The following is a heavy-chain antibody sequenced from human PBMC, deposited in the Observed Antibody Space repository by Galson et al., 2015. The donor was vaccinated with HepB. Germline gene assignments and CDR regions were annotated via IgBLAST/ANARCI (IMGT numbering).Heavy chain of an antibody. CDR3: ASRSGWYSDACDI. V-gene: IGHV1-3*01. D-gene: IGHD6-19*01. J-gene: IGHJ3*02. Sequence: SCKASGYTLTNYAMHWVRQAPGQGLEWMGWINAGTGSTKYSQKFQGRVTITKDTSATTAYMELSSLRSEDTAVYYCASRSGWYSDACDIWGQGTMVTVS. CDR2: INAGTGST. CDR1: GYTLTNYA.